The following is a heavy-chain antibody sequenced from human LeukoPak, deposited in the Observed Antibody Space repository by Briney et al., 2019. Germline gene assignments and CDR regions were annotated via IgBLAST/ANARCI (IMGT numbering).Heavy chain of an antibody. Sequence: GGSLRLSCAASGFTFSSYAMSWVRQAPGKGLEWVSAISGSGGSTYYADSVKGRFTIFRDNSKNTLYLQMNSLRAEDTAVYYCAKYSSSWYANWYFNLWGRGTLVTVSS. CDR1: GFTFSSYA. D-gene: IGHD6-13*01. J-gene: IGHJ2*01. V-gene: IGHV3-23*01. CDR3: AKYSSSWYANWYFNL. CDR2: ISGSGGST.